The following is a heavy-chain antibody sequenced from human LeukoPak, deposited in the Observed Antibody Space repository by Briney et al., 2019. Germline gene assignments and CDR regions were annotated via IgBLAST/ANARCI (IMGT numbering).Heavy chain of an antibody. CDR1: GGSISSYY. Sequence: SETLSLTCTVSGGSISSYYWSWIRQPPGKGLEWIGYIYYSGSTNYNPSLKSRVTISVDTSKNQFSLKLSSVTAADTAVYYCARAATYCGGVCYSLDAFDIWGQGTMVTVSS. V-gene: IGHV4-59*01. J-gene: IGHJ3*02. CDR3: ARAATYCGGVCYSLDAFDI. D-gene: IGHD2-21*02. CDR2: IYYSGST.